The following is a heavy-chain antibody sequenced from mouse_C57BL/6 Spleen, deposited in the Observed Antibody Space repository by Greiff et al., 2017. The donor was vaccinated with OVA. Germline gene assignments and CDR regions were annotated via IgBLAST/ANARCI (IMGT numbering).Heavy chain of an antibody. CDR1: GYTFTSYG. CDR3: ASEGDSFGY. Sequence: QVQLQQSGAELARPGASVKLSCKASGYTFTSYGISWVKQRPGQGLEWIGEIYPRSGNTYYNEKFKGKATLTADKSSSTAYMELRSLTSEDSAVYFCASEGDSFGYWGKGALVTVAT. V-gene: IGHV1-81*01. CDR2: IYPRSGNT. J-gene: IGHJ3*01.